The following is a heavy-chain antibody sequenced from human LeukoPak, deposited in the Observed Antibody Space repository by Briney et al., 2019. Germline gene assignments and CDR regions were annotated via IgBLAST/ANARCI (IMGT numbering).Heavy chain of an antibody. CDR1: GFTFSSYS. J-gene: IGHJ4*02. Sequence: GGSLRLSCAASGFTFSSYSMNWVRQAPGKGLEWVSSISSSSSYIYYADSVKGRFTISRDNAKNTLYLQMNSLRAEDTAVYYCARDENGDYYGSGSYYNWGQGTLVTVSS. V-gene: IGHV3-21*01. D-gene: IGHD3-10*01. CDR3: ARDENGDYYGSGSYYN. CDR2: ISSSSSYI.